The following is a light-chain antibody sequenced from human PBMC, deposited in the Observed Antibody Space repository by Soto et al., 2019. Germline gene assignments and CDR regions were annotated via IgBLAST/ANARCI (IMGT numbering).Light chain of an antibody. J-gene: IGLJ1*01. CDR2: RNN. CDR3: AAWDESLSGFYV. Sequence: QSVLTQSPSASGTPGQTVTISCSGSSGTNYVYWYQQLPGTAPKLLIYRNNQRPSGVPDRFSDSKSGTSAFLANSGLRSEDVADYYCAAWDESLSGFYVFVPRTQLHVL. CDR1: SGTNY. V-gene: IGLV1-47*01.